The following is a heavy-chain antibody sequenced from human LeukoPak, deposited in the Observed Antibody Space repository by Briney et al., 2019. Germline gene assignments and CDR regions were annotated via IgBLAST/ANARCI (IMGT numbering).Heavy chain of an antibody. CDR1: GFTFSSAW. CDR3: ADLGSRD. J-gene: IGHJ4*02. CDR2: IKDDGSDK. D-gene: IGHD1-26*01. Sequence: GGALRLPRAASGFTFSSAWMTLVRQAPRKGLEWVATIKDDGSDKYYVDSVKGRFTISRDNAKKSLWLQMNSLRVEDTAVYYCADLGSRDWGQGTLVTVSS. V-gene: IGHV3-7*01.